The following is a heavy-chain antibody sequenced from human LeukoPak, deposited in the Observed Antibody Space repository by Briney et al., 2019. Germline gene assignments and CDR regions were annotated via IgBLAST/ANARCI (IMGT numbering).Heavy chain of an antibody. D-gene: IGHD3-10*01. CDR1: GGYITTNGYY. CDR3: ANSDTFYNVMSGH. Sequence: PSETLSLTCTVSGGYITTNGYYWVWIRQSPGEALEWIGSISYSGNTFYNPSLKSRVTISVDTSKNHFSLTLTSVTAADTALYFCANSDTFYNVMSGHWGQGTLVTVSS. CDR2: ISYSGNT. V-gene: IGHV4-39*02. J-gene: IGHJ4*02.